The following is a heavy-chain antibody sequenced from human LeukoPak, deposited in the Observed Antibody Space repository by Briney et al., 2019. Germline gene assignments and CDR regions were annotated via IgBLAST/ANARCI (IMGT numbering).Heavy chain of an antibody. J-gene: IGHJ4*02. V-gene: IGHV1-69*05. Sequence: GSSVKVSCKASGGTFSSYAISWVRQAPGQGLEWMGRIIPIFGTANYAQKFQGRVTITTDESTSTAYMELSSLRSEDTAVYYCATYGSGSYAWFGDYYFDYWGQGTPVTVSS. CDR2: IIPIFGTA. CDR1: GGTFSSYA. D-gene: IGHD3-10*01. CDR3: ATYGSGSYAWFGDYYFDY.